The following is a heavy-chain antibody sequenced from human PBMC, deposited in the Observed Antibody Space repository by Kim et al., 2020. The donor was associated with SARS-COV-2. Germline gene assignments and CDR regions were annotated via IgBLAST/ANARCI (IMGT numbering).Heavy chain of an antibody. Sequence: GGSLRLSCSASGFTFSIYWMSWVRQAPGKGLEWVANIKEDGSEKYYVDSVKGRFAISRDNAEKSLSLQMHSLTTEDTAVYYCARDPRYTYGQGAGYYYNGMDVWGQGTTVTVSS. J-gene: IGHJ6*02. CDR2: IKEDGSEK. CDR3: ARDPRYTYGQGAGYYYNGMDV. D-gene: IGHD5-18*01. CDR1: GFTFSIYW. V-gene: IGHV3-7*01.